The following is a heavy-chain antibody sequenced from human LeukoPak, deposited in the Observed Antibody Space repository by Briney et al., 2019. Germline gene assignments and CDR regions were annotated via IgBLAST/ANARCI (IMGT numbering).Heavy chain of an antibody. CDR3: ASEHYDFWSGYLTPPSDY. CDR1: GASISSSSFY. D-gene: IGHD3-3*01. V-gene: IGHV4-39*02. CDR2: IYYSGST. Sequence: SETLSLTCTVSGASISSSSFYWGWIRQPPGKGLEWIGSIYYSGSTYYNPSLESRVTISVDTSKNQFSLKLTSVTAADTAVYYCASEHYDFWSGYLTPPSDYWGQGTLVTVSS. J-gene: IGHJ4*02.